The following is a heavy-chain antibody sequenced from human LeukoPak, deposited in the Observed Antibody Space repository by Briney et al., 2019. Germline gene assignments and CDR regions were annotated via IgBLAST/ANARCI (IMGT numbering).Heavy chain of an antibody. J-gene: IGHJ6*02. CDR2: INHNGNVN. D-gene: IGHD3-16*01. CDR1: GFTFSSYW. Sequence: GGCLRLSCAASGFTFSSYWMNWARQAPGKGLEWVASINHNGNVNYYVDSVKGRFTISRGNAKNSLYLQMSNLRAEDTAVYFCARGGGLDVWGQGATVTVSS. V-gene: IGHV3-7*03. CDR3: ARGGGLDV.